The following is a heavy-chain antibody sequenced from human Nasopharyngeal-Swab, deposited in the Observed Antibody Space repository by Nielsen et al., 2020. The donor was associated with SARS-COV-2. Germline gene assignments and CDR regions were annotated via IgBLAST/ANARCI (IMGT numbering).Heavy chain of an antibody. CDR3: ARMMAGYDGYLQN. V-gene: IGHV1-8*01. CDR2: SQLNNAKT. Sequence: ASVKVSCKASGYTVTCYVINWARQARAYGLEWPGRSQLNNAKTVYAQKFQGRVTMTWNTSITTAYMRLSGLRSDDTAVYYCARMMAGYDGYLQNWGQGTLVTVSS. J-gene: IGHJ1*01. D-gene: IGHD2-2*03. CDR1: GYTVTCYV.